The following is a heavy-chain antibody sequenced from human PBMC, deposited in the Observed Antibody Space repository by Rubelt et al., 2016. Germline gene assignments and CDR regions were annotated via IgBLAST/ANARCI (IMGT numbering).Heavy chain of an antibody. D-gene: IGHD3-9*01. CDR1: GFTFSYSG. CDR3: ARGYFDWLSFFNS. V-gene: IGHV3-30*03. J-gene: IGHJ4*02. CDR2: ISYDGSNE. Sequence: QVQLVESGGGMVHPGRSLRLSCAASGFTFSYSGMHWVRQAPGKGLEWVAIISYDGSNEDYADSVKGRFTISRDNSKNMLCLQMSSLRVEDTAVYYCARGYFDWLSFFNSWGQGTLVSVSS.